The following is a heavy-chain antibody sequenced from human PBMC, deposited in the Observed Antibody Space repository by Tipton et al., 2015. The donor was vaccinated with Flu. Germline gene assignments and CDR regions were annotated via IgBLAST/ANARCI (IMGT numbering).Heavy chain of an antibody. D-gene: IGHD6-6*01. V-gene: IGHV4-59*01. CDR2: IHYSGDT. Sequence: TLSLTCTVSGGSISDNYWSWIRQPPGRGLEWIGYIHYSGDTKYNPSLEGRVTILVDTSKNQLSLNLRSVTAADTAVYYCARGGASSQWFDPWGQGTLVTVSS. CDR1: GGSISDNY. J-gene: IGHJ5*02. CDR3: ARGGASSQWFDP.